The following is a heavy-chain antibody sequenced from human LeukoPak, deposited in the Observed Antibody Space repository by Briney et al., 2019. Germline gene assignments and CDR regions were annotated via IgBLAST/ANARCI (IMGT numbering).Heavy chain of an antibody. CDR1: GFTFSSYS. Sequence: GGSLRLSCAASGFTFSSYSMNWVRQAPGKGLEWVSSISSSSSYIYYADSVKGRLTISRDNAKNSLFLQMNSLRAEDTAVYYCARGLGGYDAFDIWGQGTMVTVSS. J-gene: IGHJ3*02. CDR3: ARGLGGYDAFDI. CDR2: ISSSSSYI. D-gene: IGHD5-18*01. V-gene: IGHV3-21*01.